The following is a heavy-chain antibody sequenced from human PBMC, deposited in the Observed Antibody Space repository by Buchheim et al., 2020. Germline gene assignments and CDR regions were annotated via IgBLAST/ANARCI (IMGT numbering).Heavy chain of an antibody. J-gene: IGHJ5*02. CDR1: GGSISTTNW. D-gene: IGHD6-13*01. CDR3: ASRSAGVFDL. CDR2: ISHSGST. Sequence: QVQLQESGPGLVKPSGTLSLTCTVSGGSISTTNWWNWVRQPPGRGLEWIGEISHSGSTIHNPSLKRRVTLSVDWSTNQFSRKLNSVTAADTAVYYWASRSAGVFDLWGQGTL. V-gene: IGHV4-4*02.